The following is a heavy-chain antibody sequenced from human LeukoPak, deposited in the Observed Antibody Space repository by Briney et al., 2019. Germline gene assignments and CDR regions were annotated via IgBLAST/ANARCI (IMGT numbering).Heavy chain of an antibody. CDR1: GVTFSSFL. CDR3: ANFEVD. CDR2: ISGDGGST. Sequence: PGGAPRLSCAAPGVTFSSFLKPWGRPDPGKGLVWVSLISGDGGSTYYADSVKGRFTISRDNSKNSLYLQMNSLRTEDTALYYCANFEVDWGQGTLVTVSS. J-gene: IGHJ4*02. D-gene: IGHD3-9*01. V-gene: IGHV3-43*02.